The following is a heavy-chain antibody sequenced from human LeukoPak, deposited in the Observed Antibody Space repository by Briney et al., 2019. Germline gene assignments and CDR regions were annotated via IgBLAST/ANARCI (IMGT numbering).Heavy chain of an antibody. V-gene: IGHV3-49*03. Sequence: GGSLRLSCTASGFTFGDYAMSWFRQAPGKGLEWVGFIRSKAYGGTTEYAASVKGRFTISRDDSKSIAYLQMNGLKTEDTAVYYCTRDASSSWYVYYYYYMDVWGKGTTVTVSS. CDR3: TRDASSSWYVYYYYYMDV. CDR2: IRSKAYGGTT. J-gene: IGHJ6*03. CDR1: GFTFGDYA. D-gene: IGHD6-13*01.